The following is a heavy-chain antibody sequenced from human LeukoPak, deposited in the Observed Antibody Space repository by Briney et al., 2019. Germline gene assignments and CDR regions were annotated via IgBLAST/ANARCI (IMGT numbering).Heavy chain of an antibody. Sequence: PGGSLRLSCAASGFTFTNYAISWVRQAPGKGLEWVSHISASDDSTYYADSAKGRFTISRDNSKNTVYLQMNSVRAADTAKYYCAKGHINTGAYLYMDVWGKGTTVTVSS. CDR3: AKGHINTGAYLYMDV. CDR2: ISASDDST. J-gene: IGHJ6*03. V-gene: IGHV3-23*01. CDR1: GFTFTNYA. D-gene: IGHD2-21*01.